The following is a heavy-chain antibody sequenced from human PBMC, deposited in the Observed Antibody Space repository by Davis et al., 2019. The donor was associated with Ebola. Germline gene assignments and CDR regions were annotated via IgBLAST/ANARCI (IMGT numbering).Heavy chain of an antibody. CDR1: GFTFSDYY. Sequence: GGSLRLSCAASGFTFSDYYMSWIRQAPGKGLEWVSYISSSGSTIYYADSVKGRFTISRDNDKNSLYLQMNSLRAEDTAVYYCARDQVLVFGVVINDAFDIWGQGTMVTVSS. V-gene: IGHV3-11*04. CDR3: ARDQVLVFGVVINDAFDI. CDR2: ISSSGSTI. J-gene: IGHJ3*02. D-gene: IGHD3-3*01.